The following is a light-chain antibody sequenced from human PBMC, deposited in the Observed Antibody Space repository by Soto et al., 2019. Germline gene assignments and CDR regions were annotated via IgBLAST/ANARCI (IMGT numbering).Light chain of an antibody. CDR3: CSYTDSRTHI. CDR1: SSDVGGYNY. V-gene: IGLV2-14*01. Sequence: QSVLTQPPSVSGSPGQSITISCTGASSDVGGYNYVSWYQQHPGKAPKLIIFEVSYRPSGISNRFSASKSGDTASLTISGLQADEEADYYCCSYTDSRTHIFGSGTKVTVL. J-gene: IGLJ1*01. CDR2: EVS.